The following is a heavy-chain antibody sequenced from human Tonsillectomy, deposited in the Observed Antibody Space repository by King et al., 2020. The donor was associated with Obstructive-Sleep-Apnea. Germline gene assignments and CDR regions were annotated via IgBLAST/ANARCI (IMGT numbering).Heavy chain of an antibody. CDR1: GGSMGTYY. J-gene: IGHJ4*02. CDR3: ARGSFSAGY. D-gene: IGHD6-13*01. CDR2: IYTSGNT. V-gene: IGHV4-4*07. Sequence: QLQESGPGLVKPSETLSLTCTVSGGSMGTYYWSWIRQPAGKGLEWIGRIYTSGNTNYNPSLKSRLTMSVDTSKNQFSLKLRSVTAADTAVYYCARGSFSAGYWGQGTLVTVSS.